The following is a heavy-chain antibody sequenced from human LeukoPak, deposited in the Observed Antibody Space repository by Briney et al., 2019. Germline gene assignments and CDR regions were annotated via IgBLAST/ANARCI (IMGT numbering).Heavy chain of an antibody. Sequence: PGGSLRLSCAAYGFSFSSYGMHWVRQAPGKGLEWVAVISYDGSNKYYADSVKGRFTISRDNSKNTLYLQMNSLRAEDTAVYYCARQTGSGLFILPGGQGTLVTVSS. CDR3: ARQTGSGLFILP. J-gene: IGHJ4*02. V-gene: IGHV3-30*03. D-gene: IGHD3/OR15-3a*01. CDR1: GFSFSSYG. CDR2: ISYDGSNK.